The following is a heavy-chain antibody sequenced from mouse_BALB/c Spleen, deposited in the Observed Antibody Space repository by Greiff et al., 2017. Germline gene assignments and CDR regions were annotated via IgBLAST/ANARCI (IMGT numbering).Heavy chain of an antibody. J-gene: IGHJ4*01. V-gene: IGHV2-5-1*01. CDR3: AKPSYDGDEAMDY. Sequence: QVQLKQSGPSLVQPSQSLSITCTVSGFSLTSYGVHWVRQSPGKGLEWLGVIWRGGSTDYNAAFMSRLSITKDNSKSQVFFKMNSLQADDTAIYYCAKPSYDGDEAMDYWGQGTSVTVSS. CDR2: IWRGGST. D-gene: IGHD2-3*01. CDR1: GFSLTSYG.